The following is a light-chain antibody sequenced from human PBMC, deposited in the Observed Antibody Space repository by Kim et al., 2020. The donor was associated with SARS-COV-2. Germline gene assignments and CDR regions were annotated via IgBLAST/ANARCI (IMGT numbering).Light chain of an antibody. CDR2: GAS. CDR1: QSLSSGY. V-gene: IGKV3-20*01. CDR3: QQYGTSPFT. Sequence: ELVLTQSPGTLSLSPGERATLSCRASQSLSSGYLAWYQQKPGLAPRLLIYGASGRATGIPDRFSGSGSGTDFTLTISRLEPEDFAVYYCQQYGTSPFTFGQGTKLEI. J-gene: IGKJ2*01.